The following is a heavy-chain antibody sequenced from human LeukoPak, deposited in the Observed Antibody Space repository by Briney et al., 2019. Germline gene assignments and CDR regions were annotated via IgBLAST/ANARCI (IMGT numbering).Heavy chain of an antibody. Sequence: DSVKGRFTISRDNSKNTLYLQMNGLRAEDTAVYYCAKIPASSYAFDYWGQGTLVTVSS. CDR3: AKIPASSYAFDY. J-gene: IGHJ4*02. V-gene: IGHV3-30*02. D-gene: IGHD2-2*01.